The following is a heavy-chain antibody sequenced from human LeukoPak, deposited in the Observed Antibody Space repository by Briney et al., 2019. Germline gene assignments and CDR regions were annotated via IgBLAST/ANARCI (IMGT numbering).Heavy chain of an antibody. CDR3: ARRFSTENYSALDC. CDR2: ISYSSNYI. CDR1: GFTFSSYS. J-gene: IGHJ4*02. Sequence: GGSLRLSCAASGFTFSSYSMNWVRQAPGRGLEWVSSISYSSNYIYYADSVKGRFTISRDNARKSLFLQMSSLRAEDTAVYYCARRFSTENYSALDCWGQGTLVTVSS. D-gene: IGHD1-7*01. V-gene: IGHV3-21*01.